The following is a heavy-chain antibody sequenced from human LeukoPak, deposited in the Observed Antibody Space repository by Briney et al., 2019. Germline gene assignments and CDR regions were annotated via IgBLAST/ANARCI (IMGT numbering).Heavy chain of an antibody. CDR3: AKEKDYYFDY. V-gene: IGHV3-23*01. Sequence: PSETLSLTCAVSGGSISSSNWWSWVRQAPGKGLEWVSAISGSGGSTYYADSVKGRFTISRDNSKNTLYLQMNSLRAEDTAVYYCAKEKDYYFDYWGQGTLVTVSS. J-gene: IGHJ4*02. CDR1: GGSISSSN. D-gene: IGHD3/OR15-3a*01. CDR2: ISGSGGST.